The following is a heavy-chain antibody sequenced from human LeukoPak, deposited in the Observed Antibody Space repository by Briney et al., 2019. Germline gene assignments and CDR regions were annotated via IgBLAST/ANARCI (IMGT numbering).Heavy chain of an antibody. Sequence: ASVKVSCKASGYTFTGYYMHWVRQAPGQGLEWMGWINPNSGGTNYAQKFQGRVTMTRDTSISTAYMELSRLRSDDTAAYYCARDQPDIVVGGTDDPWGQGTLVTVSS. CDR2: INPNSGGT. J-gene: IGHJ5*02. CDR3: ARDQPDIVVGGTDDP. CDR1: GYTFTGYY. D-gene: IGHD2-15*01. V-gene: IGHV1-2*02.